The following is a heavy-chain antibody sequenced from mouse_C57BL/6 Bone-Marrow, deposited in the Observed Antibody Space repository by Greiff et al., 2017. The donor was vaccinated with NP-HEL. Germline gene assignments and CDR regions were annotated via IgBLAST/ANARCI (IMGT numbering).Heavy chain of an antibody. J-gene: IGHJ1*03. V-gene: IGHV1-61*01. CDR3: ARSLVWYFDG. CDR2: IYPSDSET. Sequence: VQLQQPGAELVRPGSSVKLSCKASGYTFTSYWMDWVKQRPGQGLEWIGNIYPSDSETHYNQKFKDKATLTVDKSSSTAYMQLSSLTSEDSAVYYCARSLVWYFDGWGTGTTVTVSS. D-gene: IGHD6-1*01. CDR1: GYTFTSYW.